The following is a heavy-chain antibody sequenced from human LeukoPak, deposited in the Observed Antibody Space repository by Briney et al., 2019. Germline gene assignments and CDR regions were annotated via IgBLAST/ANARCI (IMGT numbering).Heavy chain of an antibody. D-gene: IGHD1-26*01. CDR1: GGTFSSYA. J-gene: IGHJ3*02. CDR2: ITPMFGTA. V-gene: IGHV1-69*13. CDR3: ARPQLKYSGSWFGAFDI. Sequence: SVKVSCKASGGTFSSYAISWVRQAPGQGLEWMGGITPMFGTANYAQKFQGRVTITADESTSTAYMELSSLRSEDTAVYYCARPQLKYSGSWFGAFDIWGQGTMVTVSS.